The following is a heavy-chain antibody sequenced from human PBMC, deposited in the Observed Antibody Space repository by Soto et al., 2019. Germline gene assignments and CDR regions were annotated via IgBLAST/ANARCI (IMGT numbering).Heavy chain of an antibody. Sequence: SETLSLTCAVSGGSISSSNWWSWVRQPPGKGLEWIGESYHSGSTNYNPSLKSRVTISVDKSKNQFSLKLSSVTAADTAVYYCARVPPFSSSWSYYYYYYGMDVWGQGTTVTVSS. CDR2: SYHSGST. D-gene: IGHD6-13*01. CDR3: ARVPPFSSSWSYYYYYYGMDV. J-gene: IGHJ6*02. V-gene: IGHV4-4*02. CDR1: GGSISSSNW.